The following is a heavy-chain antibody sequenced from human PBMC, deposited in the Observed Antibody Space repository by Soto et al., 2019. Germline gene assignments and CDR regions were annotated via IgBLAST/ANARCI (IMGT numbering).Heavy chain of an antibody. CDR2: IYHSGST. D-gene: IGHD3-3*02. CDR3: ARDGTGYGISASDI. V-gene: IGHV4-30-2*01. J-gene: IGHJ3*02. CDR1: GGSISSGGYS. Sequence: LSLTCAVSGGSISSGGYSWSWIRQPPGKGLEWIGYIYHSGSTYYNPSLKSRVTISVDRSKNQFSLKLSSVTAADTAVYYCARDGTGYGISASDIWDQGTMVTVSS.